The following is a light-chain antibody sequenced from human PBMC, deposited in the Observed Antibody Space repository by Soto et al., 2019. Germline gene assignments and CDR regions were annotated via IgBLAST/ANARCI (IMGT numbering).Light chain of an antibody. CDR1: QDIRND. V-gene: IGKV1-17*01. CDR3: LQHNSYPYT. Sequence: DIQMTQSPSSLSAPVGDRVTITCRASQDIRNDLGRHQQKPGKAPKPLTYAASSLQSGVPSRFSGSGSVTEFTLTINRLQPEDFATYYCLQHNSYPYTLGQGTKLEIK. CDR2: AAS. J-gene: IGKJ2*01.